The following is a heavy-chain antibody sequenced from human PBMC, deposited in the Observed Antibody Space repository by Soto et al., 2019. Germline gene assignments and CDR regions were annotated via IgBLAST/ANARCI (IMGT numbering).Heavy chain of an antibody. CDR1: GFSLTTSGMC. CDR3: ARITQGDYFWFDP. J-gene: IGHJ5*02. V-gene: IGHV2-70*01. D-gene: IGHD4-17*01. Sequence: GSCPTLVNPTQALALTCSFSGFSLTTSGMCVGWIRQPPGKALEWLALIDWDDGKFYSPSLKTRLTISKDTSKNQVVLTMTNMDPVDTATYFCARITQGDYFWFDPWGPGTLVTVSS. CDR2: IDWDDGK.